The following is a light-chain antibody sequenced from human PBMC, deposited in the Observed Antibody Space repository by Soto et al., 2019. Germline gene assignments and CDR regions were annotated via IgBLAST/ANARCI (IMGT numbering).Light chain of an antibody. CDR3: QPYNNWPLT. Sequence: VLSQSPATLSFPPCRGGTRSCRATQGIGDTLAWYQHKPGQTPRLLIYDTSTRATGVPTRFSGSRSGAEFTLTINSLQSEDFAVYYCQPYNNWPLTFGGGTKVDIK. J-gene: IGKJ4*01. CDR2: DTS. CDR1: QGIGDT. V-gene: IGKV3-15*01.